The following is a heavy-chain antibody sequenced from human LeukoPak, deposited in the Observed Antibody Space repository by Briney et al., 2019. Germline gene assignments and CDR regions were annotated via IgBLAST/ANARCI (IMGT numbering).Heavy chain of an antibody. D-gene: IGHD4-11*01. V-gene: IGHV3-23*01. Sequence: TGGSLRLSCAASGFTFSGYAMSWVRQAPGKGLEWVSAISGSGGSTYYADSVKGRFTISRDNSKNTLYLQMNSLRAEDTAVYYCAKVIYSNYGYFDYWGQGTLVTVSS. CDR1: GFTFSGYA. CDR3: AKVIYSNYGYFDY. CDR2: ISGSGGST. J-gene: IGHJ4*02.